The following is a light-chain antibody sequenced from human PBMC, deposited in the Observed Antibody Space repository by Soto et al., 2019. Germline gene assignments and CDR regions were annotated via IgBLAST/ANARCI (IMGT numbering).Light chain of an antibody. CDR2: AAS. CDR1: QSISNY. J-gene: IGKJ3*01. V-gene: IGKV1-39*01. Sequence: DIQMTQSPSSLSASVGDRVTITCRASQSISNYLNWYRQKPGKAPNLLIYAASSLQSGVPARFSGSGSGTEFTLTISSLQPEDFATYYCHQSYSTLYTFGPGTKVDIK. CDR3: HQSYSTLYT.